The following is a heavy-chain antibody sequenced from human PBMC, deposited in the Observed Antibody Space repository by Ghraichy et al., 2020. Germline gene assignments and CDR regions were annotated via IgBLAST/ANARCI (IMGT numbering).Heavy chain of an antibody. Sequence: SETLSLTCAVYGGSFSGYYWSWIRQPPGKGLEWIGEINHSGSTNYNPSLKSRVTISVDTSKNQFSLKLSSVTAADTAVYYCARGLSRVPAAKAHDYWGQGTLVTVSS. CDR1: GGSFSGYY. D-gene: IGHD2-2*01. V-gene: IGHV4-34*01. CDR3: ARGLSRVPAAKAHDY. CDR2: INHSGST. J-gene: IGHJ4*02.